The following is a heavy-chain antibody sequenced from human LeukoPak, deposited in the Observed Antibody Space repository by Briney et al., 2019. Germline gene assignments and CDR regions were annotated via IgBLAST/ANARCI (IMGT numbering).Heavy chain of an antibody. V-gene: IGHV3-23*01. J-gene: IGHJ4*02. D-gene: IGHD3-16*02. CDR3: ARGTLTFGGVIAQPFDY. Sequence: PGGSLRLSCAASGFTFSGYAMTWVRQAPGKGLEWVSTISGSGGRTYYADSVKGRFTISRDNSKNTLYLQMNSLRAEDTAVFYCARGTLTFGGVIAQPFDYWGQGTLVTVSS. CDR2: ISGSGGRT. CDR1: GFTFSGYA.